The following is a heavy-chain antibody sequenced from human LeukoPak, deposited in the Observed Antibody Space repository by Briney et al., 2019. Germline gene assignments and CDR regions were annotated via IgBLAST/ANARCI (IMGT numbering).Heavy chain of an antibody. D-gene: IGHD2-2*01. V-gene: IGHV4-4*07. Sequence: SETLSLTCTVSGGSISSYYWSWIRQPAGKGLEWIGRIYTSGSTNYNPSLKSRVTMSVDTSKNQFSLKLSSVTAADTAVYYCAREGCSSTSCYFDYWGQGTLVTVSS. CDR3: AREGCSSTSCYFDY. CDR1: GGSISSYY. CDR2: IYTSGST. J-gene: IGHJ4*02.